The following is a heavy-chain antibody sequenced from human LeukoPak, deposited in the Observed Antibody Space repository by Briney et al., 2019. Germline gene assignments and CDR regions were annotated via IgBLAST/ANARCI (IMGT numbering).Heavy chain of an antibody. CDR3: ARDSGYPTSYYFDY. CDR1: GFTVSSNY. CDR2: IYSGGST. V-gene: IGHV3-53*01. Sequence: GGSLRLSCAASGFTVSSNYMSWVRQAPGKGLEWVSVIYSGGSTYYADSVKGRLTISRDNSKNTLYLQMNSLRAEDTAVYYCARDSGYPTSYYFDYWGQGTLVTVSS. D-gene: IGHD3-22*01. J-gene: IGHJ4*02.